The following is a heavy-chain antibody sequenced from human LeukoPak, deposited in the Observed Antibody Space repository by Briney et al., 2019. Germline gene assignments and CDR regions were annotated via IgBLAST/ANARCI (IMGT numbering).Heavy chain of an antibody. Sequence: GASVKVSCKASGGTFSSYAISWVRQAPGQGLEWMGRIIPILGIANYAQKFQGRVTITADKSTSTAYMELSSLRSEDTAVYYCAREGGRDGLRWYPPPYYWGQGTLVTVSS. CDR1: GGTFSSYA. CDR3: AREGGRDGLRWYPPPYY. CDR2: IIPILGIA. D-gene: IGHD4-23*01. J-gene: IGHJ4*02. V-gene: IGHV1-69*04.